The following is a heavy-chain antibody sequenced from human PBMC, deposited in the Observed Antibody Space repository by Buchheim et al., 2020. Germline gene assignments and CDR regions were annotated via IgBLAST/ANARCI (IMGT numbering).Heavy chain of an antibody. J-gene: IGHJ3*02. CDR2: ISYDGSNK. Sequence: QVQLVESGGGVVQPGRSLRLSCAASGFTFSSYGMHWVRQAPGKGLEWVAVISYDGSNKYYADSVKGRFTISRDNSKNTLYLQMNSLRAEDTAVYYCAKGDYYYDSSGYYDDAFDIWGQGT. V-gene: IGHV3-30*18. CDR3: AKGDYYYDSSGYYDDAFDI. D-gene: IGHD3-22*01. CDR1: GFTFSSYG.